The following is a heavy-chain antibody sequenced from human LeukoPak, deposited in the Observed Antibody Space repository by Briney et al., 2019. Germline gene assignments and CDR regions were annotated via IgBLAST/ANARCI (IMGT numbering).Heavy chain of an antibody. V-gene: IGHV4-34*01. CDR2: INHSGDT. J-gene: IGHJ6*04. CDR3: ARGTIFLDV. CDR1: GGSFSDSY. Sequence: SETLSLTCGVYGGSFSDSYWGWIRQPPGKGLEWIGEINHSGDTNYHPSLKSRVTISVDTSKNQFSLKLSSVTAADTAVYYCARGTIFLDVWGKGTTVTVSS. D-gene: IGHD3-3*01.